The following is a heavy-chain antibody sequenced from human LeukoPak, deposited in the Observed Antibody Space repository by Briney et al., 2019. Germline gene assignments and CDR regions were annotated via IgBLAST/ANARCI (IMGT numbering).Heavy chain of an antibody. CDR2: IKQDGSEK. CDR1: GFNFRAYW. Sequence: GGSLRLSCTTSGFNFRAYWMSWVRQAPGKGLEWVANIKQDGSEKYYVDSVKGRFTISRDNAKNSLYLQMNSLRAEDTAVYYCARLQYDYVWGSYLDYWGQGTLVTVSS. D-gene: IGHD3-16*02. J-gene: IGHJ4*02. V-gene: IGHV3-7*01. CDR3: ARLQYDYVWGSYLDY.